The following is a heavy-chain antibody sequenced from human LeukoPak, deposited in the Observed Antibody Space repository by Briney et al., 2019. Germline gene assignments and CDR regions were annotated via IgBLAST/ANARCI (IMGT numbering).Heavy chain of an antibody. CDR2: IIPIFGTA. J-gene: IGHJ6*03. CDR3: ASGDDYGDYGDPYYYYYMDV. CDR1: GGTFSSYA. V-gene: IGHV1-69*06. Sequence: SVKVSCKASGGTFSSYAISWVRQAPGQGLEWMGGIIPIFGTANYAQKFQGRVTITADKSTSTAYMELSGLRSEDTAVYYCASGDDYGDYGDPYYYYYMDVWGKGTTVTVSS. D-gene: IGHD4-17*01.